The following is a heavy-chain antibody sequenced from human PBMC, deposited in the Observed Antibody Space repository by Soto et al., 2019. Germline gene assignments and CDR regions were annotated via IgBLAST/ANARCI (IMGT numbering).Heavy chain of an antibody. V-gene: IGHV3-48*01. D-gene: IGHD6-19*01. J-gene: IGHJ1*01. CDR1: GFTFSSYS. CDR3: ARDEQWLAEGDFQH. CDR2: ISSSSSTI. Sequence: VQLVESGGDLVQPGGSLRLSCAASGFTFSSYSMNWVRQAPGKGLEWVSYISSSSSTIYYADSVKGRFTISRDNAKNSLYLQMNSLRAEDTAVYYCARDEQWLAEGDFQHWGQGTLVTVSS.